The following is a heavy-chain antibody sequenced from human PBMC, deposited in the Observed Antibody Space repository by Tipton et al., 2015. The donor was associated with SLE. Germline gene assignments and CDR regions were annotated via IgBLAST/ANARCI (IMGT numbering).Heavy chain of an antibody. D-gene: IGHD6-19*01. J-gene: IGHJ3*02. V-gene: IGHV4-4*07. CDR3: ARQGIAVAGGAFDI. CDR2: IYTSGST. CDR1: GGSISSYY. Sequence: TLSLTCTVSGGSISSYYWSWIRQPAGKGLEWIGRIYTSGSTNYNPSLKSRVTMSVDTSKNQFSLKLSSVTAADTAVYYCARQGIAVAGGAFDIWGQGTMVTVSS.